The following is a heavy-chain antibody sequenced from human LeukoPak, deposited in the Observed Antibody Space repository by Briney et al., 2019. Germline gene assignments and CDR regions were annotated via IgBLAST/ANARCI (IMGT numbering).Heavy chain of an antibody. D-gene: IGHD3-22*01. V-gene: IGHV4-59*01. CDR3: ARDPYYDSSTYWYFDH. J-gene: IGHJ2*01. CDR1: GGSISSYY. Sequence: PSETLSLTCTVSGGSISSYYWSWIRQPPGKGLEWIGYIYYSGSTNYNPSLKSRVTISVDTSKNQFSLKLSSVTAADTAVYYCARDPYYDSSTYWYFDHWGRGTLVTVSS. CDR2: IYYSGST.